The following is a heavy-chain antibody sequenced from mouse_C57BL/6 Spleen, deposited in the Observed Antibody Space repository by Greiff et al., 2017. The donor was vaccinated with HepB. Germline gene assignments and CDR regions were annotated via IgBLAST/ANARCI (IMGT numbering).Heavy chain of an antibody. CDR3: VREGSNYPAWFAY. Sequence: EVHLVESGGGLVQPKGSLKLSCAASGFTFNTYAMHWVRQAPGKGLELVARIRSKSSNYATYYADSVKDRFTISRDDSQRMRYLQMNNLKTEDTAMYYCVREGSNYPAWFAYWGQGTLVTVSA. J-gene: IGHJ3*01. CDR1: GFTFNTYA. D-gene: IGHD2-5*01. V-gene: IGHV10-3*01. CDR2: IRSKSSNYAT.